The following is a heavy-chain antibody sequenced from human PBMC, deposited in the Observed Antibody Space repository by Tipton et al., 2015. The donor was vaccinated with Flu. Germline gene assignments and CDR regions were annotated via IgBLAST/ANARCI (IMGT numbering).Heavy chain of an antibody. CDR3: ARGGRSCNNGVCYSYFYMGV. V-gene: IGHV3-48*03. CDR1: GFTFRDYE. D-gene: IGHD2-8*01. Sequence: SLRLSCAASGFTFRDYEMHWLRQAPGKGLEWVSSIGNLGYIKKYADSVQGRFAISRDNSRNTLSLQMDSLKAEDTGTYYCARGGRSCNNGVCYSYFYMGVWGKGTAVTVSS. CDR2: IGNLGYIK. J-gene: IGHJ6*03.